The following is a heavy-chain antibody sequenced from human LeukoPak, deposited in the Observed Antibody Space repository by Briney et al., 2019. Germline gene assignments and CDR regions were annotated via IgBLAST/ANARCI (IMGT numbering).Heavy chain of an antibody. J-gene: IGHJ4*02. V-gene: IGHV3-23*01. Sequence: PGGSLRLSCAAPGFTFSNYAMSWVRQAPGKGLEWVSAISGSGGNTHYADSVKGRFTISRDNSKNTLFLQMNSLRAEDTAVYYCAKEAQGCSITSCYFDSWGQGTLVTVSS. CDR3: AKEAQGCSITSCYFDS. CDR2: ISGSGGNT. D-gene: IGHD2-2*01. CDR1: GFTFSNYA.